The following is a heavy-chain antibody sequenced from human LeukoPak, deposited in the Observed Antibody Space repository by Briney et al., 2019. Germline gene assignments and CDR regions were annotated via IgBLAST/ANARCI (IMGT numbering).Heavy chain of an antibody. V-gene: IGHV3-74*01. CDR3: ARDPRLRNDIVVVPAAIRDYYYYYYMDV. J-gene: IGHJ6*03. CDR2: IKTDGSST. Sequence: GGSLRLSCAASGFTFSSYWMHWVRQAPGKGLVWVSRIKTDGSSTSYADSVKGRFTISRDNAKNTLYLQMNSLRAEDTAVYYCARDPRLRNDIVVVPAAIRDYYYYYYMDVWGKGTTVTVSS. D-gene: IGHD2-2*02. CDR1: GFTFSSYW.